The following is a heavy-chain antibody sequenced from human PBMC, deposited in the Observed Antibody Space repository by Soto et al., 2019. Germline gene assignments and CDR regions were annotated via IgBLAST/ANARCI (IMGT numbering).Heavy chain of an antibody. V-gene: IGHV4-31*03. D-gene: IGHD3-16*01. CDR3: ARGQPGVGDAFFDY. CDR1: GGSISSGGYY. Sequence: QVQLQESGPGLVKPSQTLSLTCTVSGGSISSGGYYWSWIRQHPGKGLEWIGYIYYSGSTYYNPSLKSRVTISVDTSKNQFSLKLSSVTAADTAVYYCARGQPGVGDAFFDYWGQGTLVTVSS. CDR2: IYYSGST. J-gene: IGHJ4*02.